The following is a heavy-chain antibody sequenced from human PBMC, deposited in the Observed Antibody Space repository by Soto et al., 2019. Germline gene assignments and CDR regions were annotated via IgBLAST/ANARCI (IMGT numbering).Heavy chain of an antibody. CDR2: IYYSGST. V-gene: IGHV4-59*01. J-gene: IGHJ6*03. CDR1: GGSISSYY. Sequence: SETLSLTCTVSGGSISSYYWIWIRQPPGKGLEWIGYIYYSGSTNYNPSLKSRVTISVDTSKNQFSLKLSSVTAADTAVYYCARKDQDTIFGVVKGHYMDVWGKGTTVTVSS. CDR3: ARKDQDTIFGVVKGHYMDV. D-gene: IGHD3-3*01.